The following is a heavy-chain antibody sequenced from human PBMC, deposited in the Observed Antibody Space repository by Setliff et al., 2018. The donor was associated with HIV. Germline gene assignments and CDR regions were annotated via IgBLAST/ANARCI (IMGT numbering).Heavy chain of an antibody. CDR1: GFTFSSYS. V-gene: IGHV3-21*04. D-gene: IGHD1-26*01. Sequence: GESLKISCAASGFTFSSYSMNWVRQAPGKGLEWVSSISSSGSYIFYADSVQGRFTFSRDNAKNSLYLQMNSLRAEDTALYHCARDAWEPHPRGYYYYYMDVWGRGTTVTVSS. J-gene: IGHJ6*03. CDR3: ARDAWEPHPRGYYYYYMDV. CDR2: ISSSGSYI.